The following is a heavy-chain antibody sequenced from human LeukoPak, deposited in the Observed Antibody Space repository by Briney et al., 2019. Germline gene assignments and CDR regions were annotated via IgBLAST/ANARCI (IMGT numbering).Heavy chain of an antibody. CDR1: GFTFSSYA. CDR3: ARDLSIVVVPAAIAPDYYGMDV. CDR2: ISGSGGST. D-gene: IGHD2-2*01. Sequence: PGGSLRLSCAASGFTFSSYAMTWVRQAPGKGLEWVSMISGSGGSTYYADSVKGRFTISRDNAKSSLYLQMNSLRAEDTAVYYCARDLSIVVVPAAIAPDYYGMDVWGQGTTVTVSS. J-gene: IGHJ6*02. V-gene: IGHV3-23*01.